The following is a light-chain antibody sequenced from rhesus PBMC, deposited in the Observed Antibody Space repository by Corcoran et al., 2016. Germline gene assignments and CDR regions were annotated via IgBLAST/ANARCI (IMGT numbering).Light chain of an antibody. Sequence: EIVMTQSPATLSLSPGETATLSCRASESVGSYLAWYPQTPGQAPKLLVHSAYFRATGIPDRFSGSGSRTECTLTISSLEPEDVGVYHCQQYNDLLPTFGQGTKVEIK. CDR3: QQYNDLLPT. CDR2: SAY. J-gene: IGKJ1*01. CDR1: ESVGSY. V-gene: IGKV3-40*02.